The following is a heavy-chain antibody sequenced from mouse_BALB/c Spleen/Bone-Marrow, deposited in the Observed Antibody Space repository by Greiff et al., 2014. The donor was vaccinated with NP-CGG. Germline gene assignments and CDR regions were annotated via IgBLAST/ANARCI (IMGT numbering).Heavy chain of an antibody. CDR1: GYTFTSYW. V-gene: IGHV1S127*01. J-gene: IGHJ1*01. D-gene: IGHD2-4*01. Sequence: VQGVESGAELVKPGASVKMSCKASGYTFTSYWMHWVKQRPGQGLEWIGVIDPSDSYTSYNQKFKGKATLTVDTSSSTAYMQLSSLTSEDSAVYYCTRGDYDWYFDVWGAGTTVTVSS. CDR3: TRGDYDWYFDV. CDR2: IDPSDSYT.